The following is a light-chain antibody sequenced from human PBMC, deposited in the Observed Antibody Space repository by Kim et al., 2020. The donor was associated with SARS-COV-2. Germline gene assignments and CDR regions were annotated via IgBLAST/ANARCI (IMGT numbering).Light chain of an antibody. CDR2: RNN. CDR1: SSNIGSNY. Sequence: QGGTISCSGSSSNIGSNYVYWYQQLPGTAPKLLIYRNNQRPSGVPDRFSGSKSGTSASLAISGLRSEDEADYYCAAWDDSLSGYVFGTGTKVTVL. CDR3: AAWDDSLSGYV. V-gene: IGLV1-47*01. J-gene: IGLJ1*01.